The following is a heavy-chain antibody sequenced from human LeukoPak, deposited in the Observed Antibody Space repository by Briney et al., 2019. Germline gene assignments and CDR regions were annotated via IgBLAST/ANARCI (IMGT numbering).Heavy chain of an antibody. J-gene: IGHJ3*02. CDR3: ARYLVGATDHDAFDI. CDR1: GGSISSSSYY. D-gene: IGHD1-26*01. CDR2: IYYSGST. Sequence: SETLSLTCTVSGGSISSSSYYWGWIRQPPGKGLEWIGSIYYSGSTYYNPSLKSRVTISVDTSKNQFSLKLSSVTAADTAVYYCARYLVGATDHDAFDIWGQGTMVTVSS. V-gene: IGHV4-39*07.